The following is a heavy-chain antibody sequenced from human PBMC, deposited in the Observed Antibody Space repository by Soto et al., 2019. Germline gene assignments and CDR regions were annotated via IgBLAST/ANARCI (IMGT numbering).Heavy chain of an antibody. CDR3: ARGYNGYAFYAY. Sequence: QVQLVESGGGVVQPGRSLTLSCAASGFRFMEYGLHWVRQAPGKGLEWVAFIWPENEYAESVKGRFTISRDSSKSTLYLQMHNLRVEDTAIYFCARGYNGYAFYAYWGQGTLVTVSS. J-gene: IGHJ4*02. D-gene: IGHD5-12*01. V-gene: IGHV3-33*01. CDR1: GFRFMEYG. CDR2: IWPEN.